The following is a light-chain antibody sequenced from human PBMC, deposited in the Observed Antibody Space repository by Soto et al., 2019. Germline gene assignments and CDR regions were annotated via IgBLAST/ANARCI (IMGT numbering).Light chain of an antibody. CDR1: SSDVGGYNY. Sequence: QSVLTQPPSASGSPGQSVTISCTATSSDVGGYNYVSWYQQHPGKAPKLMIYEVYKRPSGVPDRFSGSKSGNTASLTVSGLQAEDEADYYCSSYAGSNNLVFGGGTKLTVL. J-gene: IGLJ2*01. CDR3: SSYAGSNNLV. CDR2: EVY. V-gene: IGLV2-8*01.